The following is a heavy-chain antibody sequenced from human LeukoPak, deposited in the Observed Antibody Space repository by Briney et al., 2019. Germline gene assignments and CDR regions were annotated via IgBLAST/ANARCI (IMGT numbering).Heavy chain of an antibody. D-gene: IGHD3-16*01. V-gene: IGHV4-4*09. J-gene: IGHJ5*02. CDR1: GGSISSYY. CDR2: IYTSGST. Sequence: SETLSLTCTVSGGSISSYYWSWIRQPPGKGLEWIGYIYTSGSTNYNPSLKSRVTISVDTSKNQFSLKLSSVTAADTAVYYCARDLGRWYNWFDPWGQGTLVTVSS. CDR3: ARDLGRWYNWFDP.